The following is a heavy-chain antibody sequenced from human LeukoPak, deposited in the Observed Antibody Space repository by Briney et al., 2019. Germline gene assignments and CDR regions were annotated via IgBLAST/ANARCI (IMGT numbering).Heavy chain of an antibody. V-gene: IGHV4-59*06. CDR3: ARTYGDYLPLGYFDL. Sequence: SETLSLTCTVSGGSISSYYWSWIRQPPGKGLEWIGYIYYSGSTYYNPSLKSRVTISVDTSKNQFSLKLSSVTAADTAVYYCARTYGDYLPLGYFDLWGRGTLVTVSS. CDR1: GGSISSYY. D-gene: IGHD4-17*01. J-gene: IGHJ2*01. CDR2: IYYSGST.